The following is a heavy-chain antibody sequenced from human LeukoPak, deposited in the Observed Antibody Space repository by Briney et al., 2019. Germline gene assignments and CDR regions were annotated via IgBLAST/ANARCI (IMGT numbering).Heavy chain of an antibody. CDR1: GYRFTSYW. Sequence: GESLKISCKRSGYRFTSYWIAWVRQMPGKGLEWMGIIFPGDSDTRYSPSFQGQVTISDDKSISTAYLQWSSLKASDTAMYYCARLEPEYQLLPNWFDPWGQGTLVTVSS. V-gene: IGHV5-51*01. J-gene: IGHJ5*02. D-gene: IGHD2-2*01. CDR2: IFPGDSDT. CDR3: ARLEPEYQLLPNWFDP.